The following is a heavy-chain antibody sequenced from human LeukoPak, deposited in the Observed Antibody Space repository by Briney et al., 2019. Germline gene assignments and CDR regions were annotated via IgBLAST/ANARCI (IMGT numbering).Heavy chain of an antibody. J-gene: IGHJ4*02. D-gene: IGHD3-10*01. V-gene: IGHV5-51*01. Sequence: GESLKISCQGSGYTFTSYWIGWVRQMPGKGLEWMGIIYPGDSDARYSPSFQGQVTISADKSINTAYLQWSSLKASDTAMYYCARSYNHYGSGIYYKFFDYWGQGTLVTVSS. CDR2: IYPGDSDA. CDR1: GYTFTSYW. CDR3: ARSYNHYGSGIYYKFFDY.